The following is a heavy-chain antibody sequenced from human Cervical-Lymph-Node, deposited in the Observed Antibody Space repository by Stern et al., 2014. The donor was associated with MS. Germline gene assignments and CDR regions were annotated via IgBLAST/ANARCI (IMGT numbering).Heavy chain of an antibody. CDR2: IYWNDDK. CDR1: GFSLSTSGVG. Sequence: QVTLKESGPMLVKPTQTLTLTCTISGFSLSTSGVGVGWVRQPPGKALEWLTLIYWNDDKRYSPSLKSRRTFTKDTSHNKEVHFMTSVDPIDTATYYCVHLTAVYRGLSYGSFDSWGQGTQVTVSS. D-gene: IGHD5-18*01. V-gene: IGHV2-5*01. J-gene: IGHJ4*02. CDR3: VHLTAVYRGLSYGSFDS.